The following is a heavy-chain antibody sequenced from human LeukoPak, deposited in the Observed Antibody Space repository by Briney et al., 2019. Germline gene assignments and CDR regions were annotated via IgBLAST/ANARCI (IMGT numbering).Heavy chain of an antibody. CDR2: IYYSGST. V-gene: IGHV4-39*01. J-gene: IGHJ5*02. CDR3: ARQNKIMITFGGVIVNWFDP. CDR1: DGSISSSSYY. Sequence: SETLSLTCTVSDGSISSSSYYWGWIRQPPGKGLEWIGGIYYSGSTYYNPSLKSRVTISVDTSKNQFSLKLSSVTAADTAVYYCARQNKIMITFGGVIVNWFDPWGQGTLVTVSS. D-gene: IGHD3-16*02.